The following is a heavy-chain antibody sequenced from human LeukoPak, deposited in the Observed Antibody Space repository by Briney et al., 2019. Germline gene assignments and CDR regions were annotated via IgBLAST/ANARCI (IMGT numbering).Heavy chain of an antibody. CDR3: ATGPPHLYSGSYKAGAFDI. J-gene: IGHJ3*02. D-gene: IGHD1-26*01. V-gene: IGHV1-46*01. CDR1: GYTFTSYY. CDR2: INPSGGST. Sequence: ASVKVSCKASGYTFTSYYMHWVRQAPGQGLEWMGIINPSGGSTSYAQKFQGRVTMTRDMSTSTVYMELSSLRSEDTAVYYCATGPPHLYSGSYKAGAFDIWGQGTMVTVSS.